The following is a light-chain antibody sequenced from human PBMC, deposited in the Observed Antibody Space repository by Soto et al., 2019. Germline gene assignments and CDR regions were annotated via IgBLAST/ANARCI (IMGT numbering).Light chain of an antibody. J-gene: IGKJ5*01. Sequence: DVVMTQSPLSLPVTLGQPASISCRSSQSLVYSDGNTYLNWFQQRPGQSPRRLIYKVSNRDSGVPDRFSGSGSGTDFPLKISRVEAEAVGVYYCMQGTHWQITFGQGTRLEIK. CDR2: KVS. V-gene: IGKV2-30*01. CDR1: QSLVYSDGNTY. CDR3: MQGTHWQIT.